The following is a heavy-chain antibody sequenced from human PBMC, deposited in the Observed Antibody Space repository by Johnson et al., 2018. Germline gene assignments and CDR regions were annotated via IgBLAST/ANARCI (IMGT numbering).Heavy chain of an antibody. J-gene: IGHJ3*02. CDR3: ARDGWWELLHPYAFDI. CDR1: GGSFSGYS. D-gene: IGHD1-26*01. Sequence: QVQLQKGGAGLLKHSETLSLTCAVYGGSFSGYSWRWIRQPPGKGLEWIGEFNHSGRTTYNPSIKSRVTISVDTSKNQFSLKLSSVTAADTAVYYCARDGWWELLHPYAFDIWGQGTMVTVSS. CDR2: FNHSGRT. V-gene: IGHV4-34*01.